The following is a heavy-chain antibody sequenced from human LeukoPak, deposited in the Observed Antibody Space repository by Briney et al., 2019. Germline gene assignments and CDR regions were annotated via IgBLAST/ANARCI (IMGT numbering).Heavy chain of an antibody. Sequence: GGSLRLSCAASGFTFSSYSMNWVRQAPGKGLEWVSSISSSSSYIYYADSVKGRFTISRDNAKNSLYLQMNSLRAEDTAVYYCARDLTSSSWSWFDPWGQGTLVTVSS. J-gene: IGHJ5*02. V-gene: IGHV3-21*01. CDR2: ISSSSSYI. D-gene: IGHD6-13*01. CDR1: GFTFSSYS. CDR3: ARDLTSSSWSWFDP.